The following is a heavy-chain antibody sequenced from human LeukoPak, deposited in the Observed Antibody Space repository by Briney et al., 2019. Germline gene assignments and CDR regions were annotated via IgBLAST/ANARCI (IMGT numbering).Heavy chain of an antibody. CDR3: ARARISWLLPLYYGMDV. CDR2: INTNTGNP. CDR1: GYTFTTNA. V-gene: IGHV7-4-1*02. J-gene: IGHJ6*02. Sequence: ASVKVSCKASGYTFTTNAMNWVRQAPGQGLEWMGWINTNTGNPTYAQGFTGRFVFSLDTSVSTAYLQISSLKAEDTAVYYCARARISWLLPLYYGMDVWGQGTTVTVSS. D-gene: IGHD3-22*01.